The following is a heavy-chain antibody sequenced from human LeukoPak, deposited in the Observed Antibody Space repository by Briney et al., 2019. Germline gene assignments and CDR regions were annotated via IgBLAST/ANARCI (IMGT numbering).Heavy chain of an antibody. CDR2: IKQDGSET. Sequence: GGSLRLSCAASGFIFSSHWMSWVRQDPGKGLEWVANIKQDGSETSYVDSVRGRFTISRDNAKNSLYLQMNSLRAEDTAVYYCARDMLRGVAEIDSWGQGILVTFSS. J-gene: IGHJ4*02. D-gene: IGHD3-10*01. CDR1: GFIFSSHW. CDR3: ARDMLRGVAEIDS. V-gene: IGHV3-7*05.